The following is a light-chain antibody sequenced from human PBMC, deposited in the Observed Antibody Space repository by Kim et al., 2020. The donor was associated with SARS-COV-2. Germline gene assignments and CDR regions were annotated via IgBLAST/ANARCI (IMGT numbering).Light chain of an antibody. CDR1: QSISSY. V-gene: IGKV1-39*01. CDR3: QQSYSTPPT. J-gene: IGKJ4*01. CDR2: AAS. Sequence: ASVGDRVTITCRASQSISSYLNWYQQKPGKAPKLLIYAASSLQSGVPSRLSGSGSGTDFTLTISSLQPEDFATYYCQQSYSTPPTFGGGTKVDIK.